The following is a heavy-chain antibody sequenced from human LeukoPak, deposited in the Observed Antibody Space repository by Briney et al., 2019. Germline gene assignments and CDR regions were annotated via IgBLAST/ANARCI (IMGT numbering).Heavy chain of an antibody. CDR3: ARPRDYDAFDI. D-gene: IGHD3-10*01. Sequence: SETLSLTCTVSGGSISSYYWSWIRQPPGKGLEWIGYIYYSGSTNYNPSLKSRATISVDTSTNQFSLKLSSVTAADTAVYYCARPRDYDAFDIWGQGTMVTVSS. J-gene: IGHJ3*02. CDR2: IYYSGST. V-gene: IGHV4-59*01. CDR1: GGSISSYY.